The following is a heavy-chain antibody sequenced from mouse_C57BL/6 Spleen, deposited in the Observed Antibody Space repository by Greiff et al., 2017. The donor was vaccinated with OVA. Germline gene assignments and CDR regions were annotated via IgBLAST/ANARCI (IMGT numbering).Heavy chain of an antibody. D-gene: IGHD2-3*01. Sequence: EVMLVESGGGLVKPGGSLKLSCAASGFTFSSYAMSWVRQTPEKRLEWVATISDGGSYTYYPDNVKGRFTISRDNAKNNLYLQMSHLKSEDTAMYYCASSYDGYYPTWFAYWGQGTLVTVSA. CDR1: GFTFSSYA. J-gene: IGHJ3*01. CDR2: ISDGGSYT. V-gene: IGHV5-4*03. CDR3: ASSYDGYYPTWFAY.